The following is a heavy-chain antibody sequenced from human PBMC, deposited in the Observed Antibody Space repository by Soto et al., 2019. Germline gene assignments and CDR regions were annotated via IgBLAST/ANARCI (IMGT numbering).Heavy chain of an antibody. CDR2: IYYSGST. Sequence: LSLTGTVSGGSISSYDWSWIRQPPGRGLEWIGYIYYSGSTNYNPSLKSRVTISVDTSKNQFSLKLSSVTAADTAGYYCASVSGAVNTHYWGQGTLLTVSS. J-gene: IGHJ4*02. CDR1: GGSISSYD. D-gene: IGHD7-27*01. CDR3: ASVSGAVNTHY. V-gene: IGHV4-59*01.